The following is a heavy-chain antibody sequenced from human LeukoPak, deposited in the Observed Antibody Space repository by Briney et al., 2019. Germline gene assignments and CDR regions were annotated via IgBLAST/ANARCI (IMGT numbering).Heavy chain of an antibody. D-gene: IGHD5-18*01. CDR3: ARFEGGYSYGYYYYYGMDV. J-gene: IGHJ6*02. Sequence: SETLSLTCAVYGGSFSGYYWSWIRQPPGKGLEWIGEINHSGSTNYNPSLKSRVTISVDTSKNQFSLKLSSVTAADTAVYYCARFEGGYSYGYYYYYGMDVWGQGTTVTVSS. CDR2: INHSGST. CDR1: GGSFSGYY. V-gene: IGHV4-34*01.